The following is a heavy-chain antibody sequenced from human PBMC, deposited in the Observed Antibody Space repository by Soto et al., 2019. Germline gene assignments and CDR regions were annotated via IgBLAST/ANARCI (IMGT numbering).Heavy chain of an antibody. CDR3: ARAPGSYFYDFDS. CDR2: ISDYNGKA. CDR1: GYTFTNYL. J-gene: IGHJ4*02. Sequence: QVQLVQSGAEVKKPGASVKVSCKASGYTFTNYLINWVRQAPGQGLEWMGRISDYNGKADYSQKLQDRVTMTTDTSTITAYMELRSLTSDDTAVYYCARAPGSYFYDFDSWGQGTQFTVSS. D-gene: IGHD3-10*01. V-gene: IGHV1-18*01.